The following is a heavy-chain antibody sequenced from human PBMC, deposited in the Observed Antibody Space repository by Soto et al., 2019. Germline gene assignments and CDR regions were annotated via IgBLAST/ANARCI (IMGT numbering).Heavy chain of an antibody. V-gene: IGHV1-69*02. Sequence: QVQLVQSGAEVKKPGSSVKVSCKASGGTFSCYTISWVRQAPGQGLEWMGRIIPILGIANYAQKFQGRVTITADKSTSTAYMELSSLRSEDTAVYYCARGDSSGYGAFDIWGQGTMVTVSS. J-gene: IGHJ3*02. CDR3: ARGDSSGYGAFDI. D-gene: IGHD3-22*01. CDR1: GGTFSCYT. CDR2: IIPILGIA.